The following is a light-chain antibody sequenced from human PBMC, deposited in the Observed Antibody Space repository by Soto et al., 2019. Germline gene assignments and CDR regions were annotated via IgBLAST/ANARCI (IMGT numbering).Light chain of an antibody. CDR2: EVS. CDR3: SSYTSNTTPV. Sequence: ALTQPASVSGSPGQSITISCTGTSSDVGGYAYVSWYQQYPGKAPKLVISEVSNRPSGVSHRFSGSRSGNTASLTISGLQAEDEADYYCSSYTSNTTPVFGGGTKLTVL. J-gene: IGLJ2*01. CDR1: SSDVGGYAY. V-gene: IGLV2-14*01.